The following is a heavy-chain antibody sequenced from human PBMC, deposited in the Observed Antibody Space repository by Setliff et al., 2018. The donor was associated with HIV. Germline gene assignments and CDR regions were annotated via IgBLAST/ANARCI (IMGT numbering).Heavy chain of an antibody. J-gene: IGHJ4*02. CDR3: ARAERWPMGRYFDY. D-gene: IGHD1-1*01. CDR1: GYTFTSYA. V-gene: IGHV1-3*01. CDR2: INAGNGNT. Sequence: GASVKVSCKASGYTFTSYAMHWVRQAPGQRLEWMGWINAGNGNTKYSQKFQGRVTITRDTSASTAYMELRSLRSEDTAVYYCARAERWPMGRYFDYWGQGTLVTVSS.